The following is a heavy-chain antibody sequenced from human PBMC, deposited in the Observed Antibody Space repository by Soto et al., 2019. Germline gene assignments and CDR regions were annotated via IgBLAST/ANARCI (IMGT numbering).Heavy chain of an antibody. Sequence: PGGSLRLSCAASGFTFSSYSMNWVRQAPGKGLEWVSSISSSSSYIYYADSVKGRFTISRDNAKNSLYLQMNSLRAEDTAIYYCGSTNYNPSLKSRVTISVDTSKNQFSLKLSSVTAADTAVYYCARHGSGIAVAGTTHPIRMKDWFDPWGQGTLVTVSS. D-gene: IGHD3-10*01. CDR1: GFTFSSYS. V-gene: IGHV3-21*01. CDR3: GSTNYNPSLKSRVTISVDTSKNQFSLKLSSVTAADTAVYYCARHGSGIAVAGTTHPIRMKDWFDP. CDR2: ISSSSSYI. J-gene: IGHJ5*02.